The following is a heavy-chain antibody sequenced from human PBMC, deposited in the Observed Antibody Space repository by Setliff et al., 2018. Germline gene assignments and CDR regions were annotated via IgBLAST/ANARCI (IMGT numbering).Heavy chain of an antibody. Sequence: SETLSLTCAAYGGTFSDYHWTWIRQSPEKGLEWIGEINHRGSTNYNPSLKSRVTIDTSKDQFSLKLISMTAADTAVYYCARGRNIAARLLDSWGQGTLVTVPS. D-gene: IGHD6-6*01. CDR3: ARGRNIAARLLDS. V-gene: IGHV4-34*01. CDR1: GGTFSDYH. J-gene: IGHJ4*02. CDR2: INHRGST.